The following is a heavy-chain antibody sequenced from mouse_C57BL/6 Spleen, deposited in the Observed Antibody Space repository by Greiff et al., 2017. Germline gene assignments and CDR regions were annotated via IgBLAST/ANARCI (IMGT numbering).Heavy chain of an antibody. CDR3: ENYDGYFDV. CDR1: GFTFSSYG. V-gene: IGHV5-6*02. Sequence: EVKLVESGGDLVKPGGSLKLSCAASGFTFSSYGMSWVRQTPDKRLEWVATISSGGSYTYYPDSVKGRFTISRDDAKNTLYLQMSSLKSEDTAMYYCENYDGYFDVWGTGTTVTVSS. CDR2: ISSGGSYT. J-gene: IGHJ1*03. D-gene: IGHD2-4*01.